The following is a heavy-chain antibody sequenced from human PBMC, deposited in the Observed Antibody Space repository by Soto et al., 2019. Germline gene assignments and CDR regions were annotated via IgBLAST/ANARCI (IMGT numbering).Heavy chain of an antibody. CDR1: GCSISSCDYY. CDR2: IYYSGST. J-gene: IGHJ4*02. Sequence: LSLTCTVSGCSISSCDYYWSWIRQPPGKGLEWIGYIYYSGSTYYNPSLKSRVTISVDTSKNQFSLKLSSVTAADTAVYYCARGIAAAGTPLGYWGQGTLVTVSS. D-gene: IGHD6-13*01. V-gene: IGHV4-30-4*01. CDR3: ARGIAAAGTPLGY.